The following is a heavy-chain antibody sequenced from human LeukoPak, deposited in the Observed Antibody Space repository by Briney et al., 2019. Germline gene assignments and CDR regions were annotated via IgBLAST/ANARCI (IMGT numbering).Heavy chain of an antibody. V-gene: IGHV3-23*01. D-gene: IGHD5-18*01. J-gene: IGHJ4*02. Sequence: GGSLRLSCGASGFTFSSYAMSWVRQAPGKGLEWVSAINGGGGSTYYADSVKGRFTISRDNSKNTLYLQMNSLRAEDTAGYYCAKDKGPYSFGLSPFDSWGQGTLVTVSS. CDR1: GFTFSSYA. CDR2: INGGGGST. CDR3: AKDKGPYSFGLSPFDS.